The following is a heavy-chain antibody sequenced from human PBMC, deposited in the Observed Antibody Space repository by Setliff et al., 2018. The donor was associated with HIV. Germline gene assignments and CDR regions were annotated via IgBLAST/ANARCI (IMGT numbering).Heavy chain of an antibody. CDR3: ARLLEGPDYSSDFRYFDWFPDV. CDR2: INPNSGGT. J-gene: IGHJ4*02. Sequence: ASVKVSCKTSEYSFTDYYIHWIRQAPGQGLEWMGRINPNSGGTDYAQKFLGRVTMTSDTSISTAYMELSSVTAADTAVYYCARLLEGPDYSSDFRYFDWFPDVWGQGTLVTVSS. CDR1: EYSFTDYY. D-gene: IGHD3-9*01. V-gene: IGHV1-2*06.